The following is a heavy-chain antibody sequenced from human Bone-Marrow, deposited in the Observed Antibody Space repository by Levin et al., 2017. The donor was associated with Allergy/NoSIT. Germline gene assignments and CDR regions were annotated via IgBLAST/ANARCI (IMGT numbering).Heavy chain of an antibody. CDR3: TTDRGAMITLGGVVAAA. D-gene: IGHD3-16*02. V-gene: IGHV3-15*01. J-gene: IGHJ5*02. CDR1: GFIFRNAW. CDR2: IKSQVDGGTT. Sequence: PGGSLRLSCVGSGFIFRNAWMSWVRQAPGKGLEWVGRIKSQVDGGTTDYAAPVKGRFFIARDDSENMLYLQMNSLKTEDTAVYYCTTDRGAMITLGGVVAAAWGRGTPVTVSS.